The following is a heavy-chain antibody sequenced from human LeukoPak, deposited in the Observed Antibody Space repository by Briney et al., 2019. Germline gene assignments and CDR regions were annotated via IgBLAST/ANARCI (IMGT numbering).Heavy chain of an antibody. CDR1: GYTFTSCG. D-gene: IGHD6-13*01. J-gene: IGHJ5*02. CDR3: ARDEQLVPNWFDP. Sequence: ASVKVSCKASGYTFTSCGISWVRQAPGQGLEWMGWISAYYGNTNYAQKLQGRVTMTTDTSTSTAYMELRSLRSDDTAVYYCARDEQLVPNWFDPWGQGTLVTVSS. CDR2: ISAYYGNT. V-gene: IGHV1-18*01.